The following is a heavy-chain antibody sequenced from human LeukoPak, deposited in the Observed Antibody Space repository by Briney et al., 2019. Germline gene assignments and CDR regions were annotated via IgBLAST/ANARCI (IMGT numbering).Heavy chain of an antibody. CDR3: ARGGGSYRNYFDY. Sequence: SETLSLTCAVYGGSFSGYYWSWIRQPPGKGLEWIGKINHSGSTNYNPSLKSRVTISVDTSKNQFSLKLSSVTAADTAVYYCARGGGSYRNYFDYWGQGTLVTVSS. CDR1: GGSFSGYY. V-gene: IGHV4-34*01. J-gene: IGHJ4*02. D-gene: IGHD1-26*01. CDR2: INHSGST.